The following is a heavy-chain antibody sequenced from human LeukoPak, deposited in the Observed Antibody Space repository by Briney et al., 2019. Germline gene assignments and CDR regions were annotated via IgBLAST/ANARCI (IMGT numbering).Heavy chain of an antibody. CDR1: GGSISSYY. Sequence: SETLSLTCTVSGGSISSYYWSWIRQPPGKGLEWIGYVYYSGSTNYNPSLKSRVTISVDTSKNQFSLKLSSVTAADTAVYYCARQLVRGRIDYWGQGTLVTVSS. CDR3: ARQLVRGRIDY. D-gene: IGHD3-10*01. J-gene: IGHJ4*02. V-gene: IGHV4-59*08. CDR2: VYYSGST.